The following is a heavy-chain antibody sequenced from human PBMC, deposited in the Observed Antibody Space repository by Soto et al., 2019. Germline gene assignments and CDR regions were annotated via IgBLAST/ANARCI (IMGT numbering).Heavy chain of an antibody. CDR2: IYYSGST. J-gene: IGHJ3*02. CDR1: GGSISSGGYY. CDR3: ARRAVGYCSSTSCRGAAFDI. Sequence: QVQLQESGPGLVKPSQTLSLTCTVSGGSISSGGYYWSWIRQHPGKGLEWIGYIYYSGSTYYNPSLKSRVTISVDTSKNQFSLKLSSVTAADTAVYYCARRAVGYCSSTSCRGAAFDIWGQGTMVTVSS. D-gene: IGHD2-2*01. V-gene: IGHV4-31*03.